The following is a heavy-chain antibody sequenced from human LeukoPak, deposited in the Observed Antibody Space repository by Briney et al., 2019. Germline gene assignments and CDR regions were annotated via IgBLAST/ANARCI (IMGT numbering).Heavy chain of an antibody. D-gene: IGHD6-19*01. V-gene: IGHV3-21*01. J-gene: IGHJ4*02. CDR3: ARGGTSGWYRFDY. CDR2: ISSSSSYI. CDR1: GFTFSSYS. Sequence: AGGSLRLSCAASGFTFSSYSMNWVRQAPGKGLEWVSSISSSSSYIYYADSVKGRFTISRDNAKNSLYLQMNSLRAEDTAVYYCARGGTSGWYRFDYWGQGTLVTVSS.